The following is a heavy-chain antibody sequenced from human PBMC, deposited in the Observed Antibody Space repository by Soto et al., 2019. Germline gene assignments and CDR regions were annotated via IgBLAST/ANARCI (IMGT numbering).Heavy chain of an antibody. CDR2: IYWDDDK. D-gene: IGHD6-19*01. CDR1: GFSLSTSGVG. Sequence: QITLKESGPTLVKPTQTLTLTCTFSGFSLSTSGVGVGWIRQPPGKALEWLALIYWDDDKRYSPSLKSRLTITKDTSKNRVVLTTTNMDPVDTATYHCAHHASSGWSRDAFDIWGQGTMVTVSS. V-gene: IGHV2-5*02. CDR3: AHHASSGWSRDAFDI. J-gene: IGHJ3*02.